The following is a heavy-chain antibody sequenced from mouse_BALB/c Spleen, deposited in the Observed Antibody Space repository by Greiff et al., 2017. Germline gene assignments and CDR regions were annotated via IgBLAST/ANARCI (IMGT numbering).Heavy chain of an antibody. CDR3: ARWGVVRRRVMDY. Sequence: VQLQQSGAELVKPGASVKLSCKASGYTFTSYWMHWVKQRPGQGLEWIGEIDPSDSYTNYNQKFKGKATLTVDKSSSTAYMQLSSLTSEDSAVYYCARWGVVRRRVMDYWGQGTSVTVSS. D-gene: IGHD1-1*02. V-gene: IGHV1-69*02. J-gene: IGHJ4*01. CDR2: IDPSDSYT. CDR1: GYTFTSYW.